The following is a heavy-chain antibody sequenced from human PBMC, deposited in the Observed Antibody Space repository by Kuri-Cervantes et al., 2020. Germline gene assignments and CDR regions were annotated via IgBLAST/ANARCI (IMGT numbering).Heavy chain of an antibody. CDR3: ARAGSSGYWVGWFDP. D-gene: IGHD3-22*01. CDR1: GGSISSGSYY. V-gene: IGHV4-61*02. Sequence: SETLSLTCTVSGGSISSGSYYWSWIRQPAGKGLEWIGRIYTSGSTNYNPSLKSRVTISVDTSKNQFSLKLSSVTAADTAVYYCARAGSSGYWVGWFDPWGQGTLVTVSS. J-gene: IGHJ5*02. CDR2: IYTSGST.